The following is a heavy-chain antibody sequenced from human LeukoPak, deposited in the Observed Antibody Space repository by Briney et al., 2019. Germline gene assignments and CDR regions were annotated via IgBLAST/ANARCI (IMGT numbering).Heavy chain of an antibody. CDR1: GFTFSSYE. Sequence: GGSLRLSCAASGFTFSSYEMNWVRQAPGKGLEWVSYISSSGSTIYYADSVKGRFTISRDNSKSTLYIQMNSLRAEDTAVYYCARAKPKNMVRGLIMRRESRYYFDYRGQGTLVTVSS. V-gene: IGHV3-48*03. J-gene: IGHJ4*02. CDR3: ARAKPKNMVRGLIMRRESRYYFDY. D-gene: IGHD3-10*01. CDR2: ISSSGSTI.